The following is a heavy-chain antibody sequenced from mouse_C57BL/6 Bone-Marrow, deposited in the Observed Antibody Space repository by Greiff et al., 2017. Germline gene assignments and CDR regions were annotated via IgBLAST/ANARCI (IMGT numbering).Heavy chain of an antibody. Sequence: QVQLQQPGAELVKPGASVKLSCKASGYTFTSYWMHWVKQRPGQGLEWIGMIHPNSGSTNYNEKFKSKATLTVDKSSSTAYMQLSSLTSEDAAVYYCARDTTIVATDDWGQGTTLTVAS. D-gene: IGHD1-1*01. CDR3: ARDTTIVATDD. CDR2: IHPNSGST. V-gene: IGHV1-64*01. CDR1: GYTFTSYW. J-gene: IGHJ2*01.